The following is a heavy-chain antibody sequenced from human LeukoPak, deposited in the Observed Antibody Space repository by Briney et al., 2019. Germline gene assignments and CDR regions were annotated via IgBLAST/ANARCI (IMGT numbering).Heavy chain of an antibody. D-gene: IGHD1-14*01. CDR2: IYYSGST. CDR1: GGSISSYY. CDR3: ARHPRRGKNRNRGVFDY. V-gene: IGHV4-59*08. Sequence: SETLSLTCTVSGGSISSYYWSWIRQPPGKGLEWIGYIYYSGSTNYNPSLKSRVTISVDTSKNQFSLKLSSVTAADTAVYYCARHPRRGKNRNRGVFDYWGQGTLVTVSS. J-gene: IGHJ4*02.